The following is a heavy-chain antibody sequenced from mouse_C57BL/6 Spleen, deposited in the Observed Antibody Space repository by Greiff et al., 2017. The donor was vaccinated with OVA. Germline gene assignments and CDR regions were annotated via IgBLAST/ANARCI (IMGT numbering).Heavy chain of an antibody. CDR1: GFTFSSYA. CDR3: ARRGVVAPYAMDY. V-gene: IGHV5-4*03. D-gene: IGHD1-1*01. Sequence: DVQLVESGGGLVKPGGSLKLSCAASGFTFSSYAMSWVRQTPEKRLEWVATISDGGSYTYYPDNVKGRFTISRDNAKNNLYLQMSHLKSEDTAMYYCARRGVVAPYAMDYWGQGTSVTVSS. CDR2: ISDGGSYT. J-gene: IGHJ4*01.